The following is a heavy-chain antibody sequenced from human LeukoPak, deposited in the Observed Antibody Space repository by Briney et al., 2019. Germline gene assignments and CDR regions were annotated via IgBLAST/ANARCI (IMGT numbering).Heavy chain of an antibody. CDR3: AREAPADY. CDR2: IYYSGST. V-gene: IGHV4-39*07. Sequence: NPSETLSLTCTVSGGSICSSSYYWGWIRQPPGKGLEWIGSIYYSGSTYYNPSLKSRVTISVDTSKNQFSLKLSSVTAADTAVYYCAREAPADYWGQGTLVTVSS. J-gene: IGHJ4*02. CDR1: GGSICSSSYY.